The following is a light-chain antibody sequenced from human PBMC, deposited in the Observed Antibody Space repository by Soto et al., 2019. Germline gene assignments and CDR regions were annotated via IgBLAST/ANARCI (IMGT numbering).Light chain of an antibody. CDR3: GTWDSSLSAYV. V-gene: IGLV1-51*01. Sequence: QSVLTQPPSVSAAPGQKVTISCSGRSSNIGNNFVSWYQQLPGTAPKLLIYDNDKRPSGIPDRFSGSKSGTSATLGITGLQTGDEADYYCGTWDSSLSAYVFGTGTKLTV. CDR2: DND. J-gene: IGLJ1*01. CDR1: SSNIGNNF.